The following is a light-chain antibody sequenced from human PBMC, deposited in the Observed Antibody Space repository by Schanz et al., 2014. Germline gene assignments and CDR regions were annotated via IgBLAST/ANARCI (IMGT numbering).Light chain of an antibody. CDR2: EVS. CDR1: SSDVGGYNY. CDR3: AAWDDSLDAYV. V-gene: IGLV2-14*01. Sequence: QSALTQPASVSGSPGQSITISCTGTSSDVGGYNYVSWYQQHPGKAPKLMIYEVSERPSGVPDRFSGSKSGNTASLTISGLQAEDEADYYCAAWDDSLDAYVFGSGTKLTVL. J-gene: IGLJ1*01.